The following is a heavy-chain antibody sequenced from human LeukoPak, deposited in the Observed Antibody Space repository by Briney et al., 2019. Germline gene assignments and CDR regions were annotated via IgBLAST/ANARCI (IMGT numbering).Heavy chain of an antibody. Sequence: SETLSLTCAVYGGSFSGYYWSWIRQPPGKGLEWIGEINHSGSTNYNPSLKSRVTISVDTSKNQFSLKLSSVTAADTAVYYCARAIRDYSRGYSLHFDYWGQGTLVTVSS. CDR3: ARAIRDYSRGYSLHFDY. J-gene: IGHJ4*02. D-gene: IGHD3-22*01. CDR1: GGSFSGYY. V-gene: IGHV4-34*01. CDR2: INHSGST.